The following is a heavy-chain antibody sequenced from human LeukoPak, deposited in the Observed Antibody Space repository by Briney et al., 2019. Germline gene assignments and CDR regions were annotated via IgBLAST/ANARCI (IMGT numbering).Heavy chain of an antibody. V-gene: IGHV1-46*01. J-gene: IGHJ4*02. CDR1: GYTFTTYY. CDR2: INPSGGKT. D-gene: IGHD1-7*01. Sequence: GASEKVSCKASGYTFTTYYMHWVRQAPGQGLEWMGIINPSGGKTGYAQKFQGRVTMTRDTSTSTVYMELSSLISEDTAVYYCARAQSPLELFDFWGQGTLVTVSS. CDR3: ARAQSPLELFDF.